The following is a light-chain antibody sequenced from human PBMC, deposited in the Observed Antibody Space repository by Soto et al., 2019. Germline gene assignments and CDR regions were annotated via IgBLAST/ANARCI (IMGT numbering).Light chain of an antibody. CDR1: QSVSSKY. V-gene: IGKV3-20*01. CDR2: GAS. Sequence: ENVLTQSPGTLSLSPGERATLSCRASQSVSSKYLAWYQQKTGQAPRLLIYGASNRATGIPDRFSGSGSGTDFILTISRLEPEDFAVYYCQEYGSSLFDPGTKVDFK. J-gene: IGKJ3*01. CDR3: QEYGSSL.